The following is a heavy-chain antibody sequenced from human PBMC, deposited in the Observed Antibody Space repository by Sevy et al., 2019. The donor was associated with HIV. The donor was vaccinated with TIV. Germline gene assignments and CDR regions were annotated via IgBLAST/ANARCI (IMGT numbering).Heavy chain of an antibody. J-gene: IGHJ4*02. CDR1: GGSFSNFA. V-gene: IGHV1-69*13. D-gene: IGHD3-10*01. CDR3: ARGYYYGSGSYYPPDY. CDR2: IIPIFGAP. Sequence: ASVKVSCKAPGGSFSNFAYIWVRQAPGQGLGWMGMIIPIFGAPNYAQKFQDRVTITADESTNTAYMELSSLISDDTAVYYCARGYYYGSGSYYPPDYWGQGTLVTVSS.